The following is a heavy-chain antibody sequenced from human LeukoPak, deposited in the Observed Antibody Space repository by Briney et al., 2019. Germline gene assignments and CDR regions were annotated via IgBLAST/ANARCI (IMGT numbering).Heavy chain of an antibody. J-gene: IGHJ4*02. D-gene: IGHD3-22*01. CDR3: ARRDPYYYDSSGYYYRYYFDY. Sequence: ASVKVSCKASGYTFTSYGISWVRQAPGQGLEWMGWINPNSGGTNYAQKFQGWVTMTRNTSISTAYMELSSLRSEDTAVYYCARRDPYYYDSSGYYYRYYFDYWGQGTLVTVSS. V-gene: IGHV1-8*02. CDR2: INPNSGGT. CDR1: GYTFTSYG.